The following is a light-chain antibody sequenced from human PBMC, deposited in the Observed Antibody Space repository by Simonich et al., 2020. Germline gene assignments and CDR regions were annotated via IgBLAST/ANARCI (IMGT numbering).Light chain of an antibody. Sequence: QSVLTQPPSASGTPGQRVTISCSGSSSNIGCNYVYWYQQLPGTAPKLRIYRNNQRPSGVPDRFSGSKSGTSASLTVSGLQAEDEADYYCSSYAGSYTLVFGGGTKLTVL. J-gene: IGLJ3*02. CDR2: RNN. V-gene: IGLV1-47*01. CDR1: SSNIGCNY. CDR3: SSYAGSYTLV.